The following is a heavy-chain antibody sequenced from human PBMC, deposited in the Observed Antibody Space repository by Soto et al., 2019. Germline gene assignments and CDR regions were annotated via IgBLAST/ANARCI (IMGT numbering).Heavy chain of an antibody. CDR2: ISYDGSNK. J-gene: IGHJ4*02. CDR1: GFTFSNYA. Sequence: SCAASGFTFSNYAMHWFRQAPGKGLEWVAVISYDGSNKYYADSVKGRFTISRDNSKNTLYLQMNSLRAEDTAVYYCARDPLAVERPYWGQGTLVTVSS. D-gene: IGHD6-19*01. V-gene: IGHV3-30-3*01. CDR3: ARDPLAVERPY.